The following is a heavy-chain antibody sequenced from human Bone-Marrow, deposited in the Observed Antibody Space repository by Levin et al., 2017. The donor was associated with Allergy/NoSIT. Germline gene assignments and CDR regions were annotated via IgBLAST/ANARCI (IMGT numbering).Heavy chain of an antibody. CDR3: AKDSSGVVSAASTFDS. J-gene: IGHJ4*02. CDR1: GFIFNDYV. CDR2: ISYNSGYI. V-gene: IGHV3-9*01. Sequence: GGSLRLSCAASGFIFNDYVLHWVRQIPGKGLEWVSGISYNSGYIAYADSVKGRFTISRDNAKNSLYLEMKSLRTEDTAFYSCAKDSSGVVSAASTFDSWGQGTLVTVSS. D-gene: IGHD2-15*01.